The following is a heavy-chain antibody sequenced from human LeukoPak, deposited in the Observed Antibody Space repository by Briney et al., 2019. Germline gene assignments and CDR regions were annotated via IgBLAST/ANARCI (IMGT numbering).Heavy chain of an antibody. J-gene: IGHJ6*03. CDR3: ARHPRESDYYYYYMDV. CDR2: IYSGGST. D-gene: IGHD5-24*01. V-gene: IGHV3-53*01. Sequence: GGSLRLSCAASGFTVSSNYMSWVRQAPGKGLEWVSVIYSGGSTYYADSVKGRFTISRDNSKNTLYLQMNSLRAEDTAVYYCARHPRESDYYYYYMDVWGKGTTVTVSS. CDR1: GFTVSSNY.